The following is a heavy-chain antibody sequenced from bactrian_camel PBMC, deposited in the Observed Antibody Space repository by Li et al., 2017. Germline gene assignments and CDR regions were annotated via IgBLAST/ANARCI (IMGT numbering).Heavy chain of an antibody. J-gene: IGHJ6*01. D-gene: IGHD2*01. Sequence: HVQLVESGGGSVQAGEPLKLSCAGSGVSFSRYWAWFRQAPGIKREGVARIATGSGNTYYADSVKGRFTISQDNAKNTVYLQMSSLKPEDTAMYYCAARGPYCYTKLSVRDFTYWGQGTQVTVS. CDR1: GVSFSRYW. CDR2: IATGSGNT. CDR3: AARGPYCYTKLSVRDFTY. V-gene: IGHV3S1*01.